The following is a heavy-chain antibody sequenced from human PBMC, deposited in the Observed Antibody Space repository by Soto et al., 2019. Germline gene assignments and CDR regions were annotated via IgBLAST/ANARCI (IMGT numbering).Heavy chain of an antibody. CDR2: ISGSGGST. CDR3: AKSQDYYDSSAYGY. V-gene: IGHV3-23*01. Sequence: PGGSLRLSCAASGFTFSSYAMSWVRQAPGKGLEWVSAISGSGGSTYYADSVKGRFTISRDNSKNTLYLQMNSLRAEDTAVYYCAKSQDYYDSSAYGYWGQGTLVTVS. CDR1: GFTFSSYA. J-gene: IGHJ4*02. D-gene: IGHD3-22*01.